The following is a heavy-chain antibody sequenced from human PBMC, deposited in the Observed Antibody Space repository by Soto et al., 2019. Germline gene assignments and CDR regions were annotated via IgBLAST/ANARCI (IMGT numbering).Heavy chain of an antibody. CDR2: ISGSGATP. CDR1: GFTFNTYA. Sequence: EVQLLESGGGLLQRGGSLRLSCSASGFTFNTYAMAWVRQAPGEGLEWVSGISGSGATPYYADSVKGRFTISRDNSKNTLFLQMNSLSAEDTAVYFCAKAGYCTGVSCYFYYFDSWGQGTLVTVSS. D-gene: IGHD2-15*01. V-gene: IGHV3-23*01. J-gene: IGHJ4*02. CDR3: AKAGYCTGVSCYFYYFDS.